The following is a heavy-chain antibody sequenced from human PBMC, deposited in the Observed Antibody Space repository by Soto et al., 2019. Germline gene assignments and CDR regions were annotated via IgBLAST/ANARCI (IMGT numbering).Heavy chain of an antibody. CDR3: ARGGYSSSTPSYYYYYMDV. Sequence: SETLSLTCAVSSGSISSSNWWSWVRQPPGKGLEWIGEIYHSGSTNYNPSLKSRVTISVDKSKNQFSLKLSSVTAADTAVYYCARGGYSSSTPSYYYYYMDVWGKGTTVTVSS. CDR2: IYHSGST. J-gene: IGHJ6*03. D-gene: IGHD6-6*01. V-gene: IGHV4-4*02. CDR1: SGSISSSNW.